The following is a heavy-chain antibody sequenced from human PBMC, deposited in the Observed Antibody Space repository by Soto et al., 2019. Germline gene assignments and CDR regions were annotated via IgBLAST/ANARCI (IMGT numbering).Heavy chain of an antibody. CDR2: INPNSGDT. Sequence: QVQLVQSGAEVKKPGASVKVSCKASGYTFTGYYIHWVRQAPGQGLEWMGWINPNSGDTNFAQKFQGRVTMTTDTSISTAYMEVSRLGSDDTAVYYCARDGYCSSTSCYTVWFDPWGQGTLVTVSS. CDR3: ARDGYCSSTSCYTVWFDP. J-gene: IGHJ5*02. D-gene: IGHD2-2*02. CDR1: GYTFTGYY. V-gene: IGHV1-2*02.